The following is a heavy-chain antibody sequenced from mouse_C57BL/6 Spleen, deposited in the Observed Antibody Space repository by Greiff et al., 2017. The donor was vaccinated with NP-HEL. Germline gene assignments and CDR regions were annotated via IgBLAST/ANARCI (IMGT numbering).Heavy chain of an antibody. CDR3: TREDYYGSSPHWYFDV. V-gene: IGHV1-5*01. CDR1: GYTFTSYW. D-gene: IGHD1-1*01. Sequence: VHVKQSGTVLARPGASVKMSCKTSGYTFTSYWMHWVKQRPGQGLEWIGAIYPGNSDTSYNQKFKGKAKLTAVTSASTAYMELSSLTNEDSAVYYCTREDYYGSSPHWYFDVWGTGTTVTVSS. J-gene: IGHJ1*03. CDR2: IYPGNSDT.